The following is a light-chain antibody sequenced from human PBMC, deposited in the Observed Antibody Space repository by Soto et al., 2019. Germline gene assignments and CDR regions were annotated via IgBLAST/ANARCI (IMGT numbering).Light chain of an antibody. V-gene: IGKV3-15*01. CDR3: QLYNDWPPAFT. CDR1: QSLSRN. Sequence: EILMTQSPATLSVSPGERATLSCRASQSLSRNLAWYQQKPGQAPRLLIYGASTRDSGIPARFSGSGSGTEFTLTISSLQSEDFALYYCQLYNDWPPAFTFGPGTKVDL. J-gene: IGKJ3*01. CDR2: GAS.